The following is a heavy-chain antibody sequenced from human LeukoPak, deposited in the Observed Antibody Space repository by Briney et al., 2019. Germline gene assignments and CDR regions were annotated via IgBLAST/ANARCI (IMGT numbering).Heavy chain of an antibody. CDR1: GFTVSSNY. Sequence: GGSLRLSCAASGFTVSSNYMSWVRQAPGKGLEWVSVIYSGGSTYYADSVKGRFTISRDNSKNTLYLQMNSLRAEDTAVYYCAKVYLAAQEDYWGQGTLVTVSS. CDR2: IYSGGST. J-gene: IGHJ4*02. CDR3: AKVYLAAQEDY. D-gene: IGHD6-6*01. V-gene: IGHV3-53*01.